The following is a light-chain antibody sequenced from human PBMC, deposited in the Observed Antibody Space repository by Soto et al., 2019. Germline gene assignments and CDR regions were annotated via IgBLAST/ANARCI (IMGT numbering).Light chain of an antibody. Sequence: QSALTQPASVSGSPGQSITISCTGTSSDVGRYDLVSWYQQHPGTAPKLMISEVNKRPSGVSGRFSGSKSGNTASLTISGLQAEDGADYYCCSYAGSSTYVIFGGGTKLTVL. CDR1: SSDVGRYDL. CDR3: CSYAGSSTYVI. CDR2: EVN. J-gene: IGLJ2*01. V-gene: IGLV2-23*02.